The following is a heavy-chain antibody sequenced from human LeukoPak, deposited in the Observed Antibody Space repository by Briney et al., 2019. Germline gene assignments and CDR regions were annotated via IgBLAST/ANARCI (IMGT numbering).Heavy chain of an antibody. CDR2: ISSSSSYI. CDR1: GFTFSSYA. V-gene: IGHV3-21*01. Sequence: GSLRLSCAASGFTFSSYAMSWVRQAPGKGLEWVSSISSSSSYIYYADSVKGRFTISRDNAKNSLYLQMNSLRAEDTAVYYCAREKDYYGMDVWGQGTTVTVSS. J-gene: IGHJ6*02. CDR3: AREKDYYGMDV.